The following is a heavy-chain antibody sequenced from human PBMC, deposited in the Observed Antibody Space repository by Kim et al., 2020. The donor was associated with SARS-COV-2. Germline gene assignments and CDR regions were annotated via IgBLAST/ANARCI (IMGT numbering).Heavy chain of an antibody. CDR1: GFTFDDYA. J-gene: IGHJ3*02. CDR2: ISWNSGSI. V-gene: IGHV3-9*01. CDR3: AKDVTHYGDYSVAFEI. D-gene: IGHD4-17*01. Sequence: GGSLRLSCAASGFTFDDYAMHWVRQAPGKGLEWVSGISWNSGSIGYADSVKGRFTISRDNAKNSLYLQMNSLRAEDTALYYCAKDVTHYGDYSVAFEIWGQGTMVTVSS.